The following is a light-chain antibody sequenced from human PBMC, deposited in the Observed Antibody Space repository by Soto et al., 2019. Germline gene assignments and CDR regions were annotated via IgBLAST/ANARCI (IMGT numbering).Light chain of an antibody. J-gene: IGKJ3*01. V-gene: IGKV1-8*01. Sequence: AIRMTQSPSSFSASTGDRVTITCRASQGISSYLAWYQQKPGKAPKLLIYAASTLQSGVPSRFSGSGSGTDFTLTIRCLQSEDFATYYCKQYYSYPRTVGPGTKVDIK. CDR2: AAS. CDR3: KQYYSYPRT. CDR1: QGISSY.